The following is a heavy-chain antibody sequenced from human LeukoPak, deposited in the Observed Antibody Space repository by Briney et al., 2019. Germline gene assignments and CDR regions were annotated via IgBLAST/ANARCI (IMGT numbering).Heavy chain of an antibody. CDR2: IYTSGST. D-gene: IGHD1-26*01. J-gene: IGHJ3*02. Sequence: SETLSLTCTVSGGSVSSYYWSWIRQPAGKGLEWIGRIYTSGSTNYNPSLKSRVTMSVDTSKNQFSLKLSSVTAADTAVYYCARWGATIGGDAFDIWGQGTMVTVSS. V-gene: IGHV4-4*07. CDR1: GGSVSSYY. CDR3: ARWGATIGGDAFDI.